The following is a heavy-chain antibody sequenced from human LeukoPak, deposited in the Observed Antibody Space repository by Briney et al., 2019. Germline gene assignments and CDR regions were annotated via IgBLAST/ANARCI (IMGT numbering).Heavy chain of an antibody. V-gene: IGHV3-48*02. CDR3: ARDMERRGDFDY. CDR2: ISSSSITK. Sequence: GGSLRLSCAASGFTFSNYSMNWVRQAPGKGLEWVSYISSSSITKYYADSVKGRFTISRDNAKNSLFLRMNRLRDEDTAVYFCARDMERRGDFDYWGQGTLVTVSS. CDR1: GFTFSNYS. J-gene: IGHJ4*02. D-gene: IGHD1-1*01.